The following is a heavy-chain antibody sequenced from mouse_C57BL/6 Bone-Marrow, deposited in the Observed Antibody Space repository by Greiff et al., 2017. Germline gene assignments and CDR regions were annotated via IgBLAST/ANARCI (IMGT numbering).Heavy chain of an antibody. CDR2: IHPSDSDT. D-gene: IGHD2-5*01. CDR3: APFYSNYVGFAY. J-gene: IGHJ3*01. CDR1: GYTFTSYW. V-gene: IGHV1-74*01. Sequence: QVQLQQPGAELVKPGASVKVSCKASGYTFTSYWMHWVKQRPGQGLEWIGRIHPSDSDTNYNQKFKGKATLTVDKSSSTAYMQLSSLTSEGSAVYYCAPFYSNYVGFAYWGQGTLVTVSA.